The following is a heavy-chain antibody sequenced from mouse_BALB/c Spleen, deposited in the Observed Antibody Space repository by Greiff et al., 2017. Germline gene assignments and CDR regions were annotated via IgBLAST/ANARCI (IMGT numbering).Heavy chain of an antibody. CDR3: ARYYGNYEGYAMDY. CDR2: ISYSGST. J-gene: IGHJ4*01. Sequence: EVQVVESGPSLVKPSQTLSLTCSVTGDSITSGYWNWIRKFPGNKLEYMGYISYSGSTYYNPSLKSRISITRDTSKNQYYLQLNSVTTEDTATYYCARYYGNYEGYAMDYWGQGTSVTVSS. CDR1: GDSITSGY. D-gene: IGHD2-1*01. V-gene: IGHV3-8*02.